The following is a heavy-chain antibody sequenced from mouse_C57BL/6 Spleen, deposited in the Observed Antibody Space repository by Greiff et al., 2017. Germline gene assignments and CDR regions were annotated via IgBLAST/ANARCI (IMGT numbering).Heavy chain of an antibody. V-gene: IGHV5-9*01. CDR2: ISGGGGHT. J-gene: IGHJ2*01. CDR3: ARPYDYDELFDY. CDR1: GFTFSSYT. D-gene: IGHD2-4*01. Sequence: EVMLVESGGGLVKPGGSLKLSCAASGFTFSSYTMSWVRQTPEKRLEWVATISGGGGHTYSPDSVKGRFTISSDNAKNPLYLQMSSLRSEDTALYYCARPYDYDELFDYWGQGTTLTVSS.